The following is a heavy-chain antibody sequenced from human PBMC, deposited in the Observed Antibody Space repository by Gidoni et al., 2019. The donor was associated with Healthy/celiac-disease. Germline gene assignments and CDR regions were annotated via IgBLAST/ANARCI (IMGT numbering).Heavy chain of an antibody. CDR2: INPSGGST. CDR1: GYTFTSYY. V-gene: IGHV1-46*01. CDR3: ARVPEACDI. Sequence: QVQLVQSGAAVKQPGASVTVSCKASGYTFTSYYMHWVRQAPGQGLEWMEIINPSGGSTSYAQKCQGRVTMTRDTSTSTVYMELSSLRSEDTAVYYCARVPEACDIWGQGTMVTVSS. J-gene: IGHJ3*02.